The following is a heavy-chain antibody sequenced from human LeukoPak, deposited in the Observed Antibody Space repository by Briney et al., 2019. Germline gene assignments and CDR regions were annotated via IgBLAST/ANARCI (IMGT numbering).Heavy chain of an antibody. Sequence: ASVKVSCKASGYTFTSYYMHWVRQAPGQGLEWMGIINPSGGSTSYAQKFQGRVTMTRDTSTSTVYMELSSLRSEDTAVYYCASGSGSSWAKRFYYMDVWGKGTTVTVSS. V-gene: IGHV1-46*01. CDR1: GYTFTSYY. CDR2: INPSGGST. J-gene: IGHJ6*03. CDR3: ASGSGSSWAKRFYYMDV. D-gene: IGHD6-13*01.